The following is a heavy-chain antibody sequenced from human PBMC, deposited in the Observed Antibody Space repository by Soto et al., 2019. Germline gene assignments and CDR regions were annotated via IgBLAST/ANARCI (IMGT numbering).Heavy chain of an antibody. CDR1: GFTFSSFA. CDR2: ISGSGGST. D-gene: IGHD3-22*01. J-gene: IGHJ3*02. V-gene: IGHV3-23*01. Sequence: LRLSCAASGFTFSSFAMSWVRQAPGKGLEWVSAISGSGGSTYYADSVKGRFTISRDNSKNTLYLQMNSLRAEDTAVYYCAKDLPFMTMIVVVNDAFDIWGHGTMVTVSS. CDR3: AKDLPFMTMIVVVNDAFDI.